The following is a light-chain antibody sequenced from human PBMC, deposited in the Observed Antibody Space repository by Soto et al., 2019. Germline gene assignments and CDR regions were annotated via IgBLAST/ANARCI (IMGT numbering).Light chain of an antibody. Sequence: DIHMTQSPSPLSASVGDRVTITCRASQSISTSLAWYQQKPGKAPKFLIYKASTLESRVPSRFSGSGSGTDFTLTIPSLQPDDFATYYCQQYYSDPWTFGQRTKVDIK. J-gene: IGKJ1*01. CDR3: QQYYSDPWT. V-gene: IGKV1-5*03. CDR2: KAS. CDR1: QSISTS.